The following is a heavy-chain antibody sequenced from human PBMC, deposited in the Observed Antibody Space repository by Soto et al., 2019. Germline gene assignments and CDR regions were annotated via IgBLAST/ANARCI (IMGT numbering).Heavy chain of an antibody. CDR1: GFTFSSYA. CDR2: ISYDGSNK. V-gene: IGHV3-30-3*01. Sequence: LRLSCAASGFTFSSYAMHWVRQAPGKGLEWVAVISYDGSNKYYADSVKGRFTISRDNSKNTLYLQMNSLRAEDTAVYYCARREGLVRLSYYFDYWGQGTLVTV. CDR3: ARREGLVRLSYYFDY. D-gene: IGHD3-16*02. J-gene: IGHJ4*02.